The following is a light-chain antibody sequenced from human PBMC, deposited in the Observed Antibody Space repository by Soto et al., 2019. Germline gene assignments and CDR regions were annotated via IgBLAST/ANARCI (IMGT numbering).Light chain of an antibody. CDR3: QHYGSSLSIT. CDR1: QSVSSNY. V-gene: IGKV3-20*01. J-gene: IGKJ5*01. Sequence: ESVLTQSPGSLSLSPGERATLSCRASQSVSSNYLAWYQHKPGQAPRLLIYGASSRATGIPDRFSGSGSGTDFTLTISSLETDDFAVYYCQHYGSSLSITFGQGTRLEIK. CDR2: GAS.